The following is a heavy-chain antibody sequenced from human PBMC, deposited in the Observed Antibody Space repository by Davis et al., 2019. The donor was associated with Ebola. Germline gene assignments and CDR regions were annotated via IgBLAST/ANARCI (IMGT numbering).Heavy chain of an antibody. V-gene: IGHV3-23*01. J-gene: IGHJ2*01. D-gene: IGHD3-3*01. CDR1: GFTFRSYA. Sequence: ESLMISCAAFGFTFRSYAMSWVRQAPGKGLEWVSAIIGSGGSTYYADSVKGRFTISRDNSKNTLYLQMNSLRAEDTAVYYCAKDYYDFWSGYYRTFYWYFDLWGRGTLVTVSS. CDR2: IIGSGGST. CDR3: AKDYYDFWSGYYRTFYWYFDL.